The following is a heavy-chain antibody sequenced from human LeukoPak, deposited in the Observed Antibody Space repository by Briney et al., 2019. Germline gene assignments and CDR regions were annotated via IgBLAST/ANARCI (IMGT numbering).Heavy chain of an antibody. Sequence: AASVKVSCKASGYTFTDYYMRWVRQAPGQGLEWMGWINPNNGGTDFAQKFQGRVTMTRDTSISTAYMELTRLRSDDTAVYYCARVDFDYDSTGSFDYWGQGTLVTVSS. CDR1: GYTFTDYY. J-gene: IGHJ4*02. CDR3: ARVDFDYDSTGSFDY. D-gene: IGHD3-22*01. CDR2: INPNNGGT. V-gene: IGHV1-2*02.